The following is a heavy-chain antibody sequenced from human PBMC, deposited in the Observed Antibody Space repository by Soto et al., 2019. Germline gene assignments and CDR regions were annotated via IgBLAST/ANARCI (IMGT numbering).Heavy chain of an antibody. Sequence: SQTLSLTCAVSAGSLRSGGYSGSWIRQPPGKVLEWIGYIYHSGSTSYNPSLKSRVTISVDRSKNQFSLKLNSVTAADTAVYYFDRGTDTGLNSFSPWGERTLFTVSS. D-gene: IGHD2-2*02. V-gene: IGHV4-30-2*01. CDR1: AGSLRSGGYS. J-gene: IGHJ5*02. CDR2: IYHSGST. CDR3: DRGTDTGLNSFSP.